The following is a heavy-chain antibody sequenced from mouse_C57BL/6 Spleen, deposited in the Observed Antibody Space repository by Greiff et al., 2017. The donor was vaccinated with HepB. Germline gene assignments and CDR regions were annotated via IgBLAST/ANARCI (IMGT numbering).Heavy chain of an antibody. V-gene: IGHV14-2*01. CDR2: IDPEDGET. J-gene: IGHJ1*03. D-gene: IGHD1-1*01. Sequence: EVKLVESGAELVKPGASVKLSCTASGFNIKDYYMHWVKQRTEQGLEWIGRIDPEDGETKYAPKFQGKATITADTSSNTAYLQLSSLTSEDTAVYYCARGTTVVEGYFDVWGTGTTVTVSS. CDR3: ARGTTVVEGYFDV. CDR1: GFNIKDYY.